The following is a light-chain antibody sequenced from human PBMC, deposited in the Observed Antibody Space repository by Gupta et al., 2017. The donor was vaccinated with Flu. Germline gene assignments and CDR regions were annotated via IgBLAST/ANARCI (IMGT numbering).Light chain of an antibody. CDR1: QTVNDNY. CDR2: SAS. Sequence: EVVLTQSPGTLSLSPGDRATLSCRASQTVNDNYVAWYQQRPGQAPRLLIFSASSRATGIPDRFRGSGSGIDFSLNINGLEPEDFAVYYCQQYGNTPRTFGQGTKVEIK. CDR3: QQYGNTPRT. V-gene: IGKV3-20*01. J-gene: IGKJ1*01.